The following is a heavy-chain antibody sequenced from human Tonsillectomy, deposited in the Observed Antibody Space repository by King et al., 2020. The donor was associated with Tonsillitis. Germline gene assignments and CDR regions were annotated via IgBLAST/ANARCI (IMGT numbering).Heavy chain of an antibody. D-gene: IGHD2-15*01. CDR1: GFTFSNYA. J-gene: IGHJ5*02. CDR3: ARDVCGLRCSNGSGISYNWFDP. V-gene: IGHV3-30-3*01. CDR2: ISYDGSNK. Sequence: VQLVESGGGVVQPGRSLRLSCAASGFTFSNYAMHGVRPAPGKGLEWVAVISYDGSNKNYAASVKGRFTISRDNSKNTLYLQMNSLRAEDTAVYYCARDVCGLRCSNGSGISYNWFDPWGQGTLVTVSS.